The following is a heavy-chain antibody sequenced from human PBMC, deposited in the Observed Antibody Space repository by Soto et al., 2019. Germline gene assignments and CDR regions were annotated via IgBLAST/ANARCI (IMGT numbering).Heavy chain of an antibody. CDR1: GFTFSSYG. CDR3: AKWFGEPYYYYFYTDV. J-gene: IGHJ6*03. V-gene: IGHV3-33*06. CDR2: LSYDGSNE. D-gene: IGHD3-10*01. Sequence: QVQLVESGGGVVRPGGSLRLSCAASGFTFSSYGMHWVRQAPGKGLEWVAVLSYDGSNEFYGDSVKGRFTISRDNSKNTLYLQMNSLRAEDTAVYYCAKWFGEPYYYYFYTDVWGKGTTVTVSS.